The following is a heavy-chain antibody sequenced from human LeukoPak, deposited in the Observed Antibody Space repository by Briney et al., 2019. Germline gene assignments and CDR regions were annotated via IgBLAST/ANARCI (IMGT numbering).Heavy chain of an antibody. CDR3: ASNLRGTTSYVGLAFDI. Sequence: SETLSLTCAVYGGSFSGYYWSWIRQPPGKGLEWIGEINHSGSTNYNPSLKSRVTISVDTSKNQFSLKLSSVTAADTAVYYCASNLRGTTSYVGLAFDIWGQGTMVTVSS. CDR1: GGSFSGYY. CDR2: INHSGST. J-gene: IGHJ3*02. D-gene: IGHD4-23*01. V-gene: IGHV4-34*01.